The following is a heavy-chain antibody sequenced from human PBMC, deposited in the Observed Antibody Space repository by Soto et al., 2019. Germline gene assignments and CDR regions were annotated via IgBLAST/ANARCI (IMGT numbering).Heavy chain of an antibody. Sequence: EVQLLESGGGLVQPGGSLRLSCAASGFTFSSYAMSWVRQVPGKGLEWVSAISGSGGGTYYADSLKGRFTISRDNSKNTLYLQMDSLRAEDTAVYYCAKEMAATATVYFDYWGQGTLVAVSS. J-gene: IGHJ4*02. V-gene: IGHV3-23*01. CDR3: AKEMAATATVYFDY. CDR2: ISGSGGGT. CDR1: GFTFSSYA. D-gene: IGHD1-26*01.